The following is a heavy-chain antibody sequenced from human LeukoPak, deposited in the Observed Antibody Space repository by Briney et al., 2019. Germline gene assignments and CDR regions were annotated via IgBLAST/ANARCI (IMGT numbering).Heavy chain of an antibody. CDR3: ARGGFTSVTYNWFDP. Sequence: GGSLRLSCAASGFTFSSHWMHSVRQAPGKGLVWVSRINSDGSSTTYADSVKGRFTISRDNAKNTLYLQINSLTVEDTAVYYCARGGFTSVTYNWFDPWGQGTLVT. CDR1: GFTFSSHW. D-gene: IGHD4-17*01. CDR2: INSDGSST. J-gene: IGHJ5*02. V-gene: IGHV3-74*01.